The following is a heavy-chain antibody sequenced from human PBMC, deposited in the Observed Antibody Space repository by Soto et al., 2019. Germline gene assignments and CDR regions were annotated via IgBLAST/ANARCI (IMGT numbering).Heavy chain of an antibody. CDR3: ARVPGGSSSWYYYYYMDV. Sequence: SDTLSLTCTVSGGSISSYYWSWIRQPPGKGLEWIGYIYCSGSTNYNPSLKSRVTISVDTSKNQFSLKLSSVTAADTAVYYCARVPGGSSSWYYYYYMDVWGKGTTVTVSS. V-gene: IGHV4-59*07. J-gene: IGHJ6*03. CDR2: IYCSGST. D-gene: IGHD6-13*01. CDR1: GGSISSYY.